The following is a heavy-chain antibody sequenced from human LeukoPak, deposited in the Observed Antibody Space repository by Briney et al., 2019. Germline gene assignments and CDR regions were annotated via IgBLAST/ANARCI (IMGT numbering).Heavy chain of an antibody. CDR1: EFTFSSYS. CDR3: ARGWPGIVATINY. Sequence: GGSLRLSCAASEFTFSSYSMNWVRQAPGKGLEWVSSISSSSSYIYYADSVKGRFTISRDNAKNSLYLQMNSLRAEDTAVYYCARGWPGIVATINYWGQGTLVTVSS. J-gene: IGHJ4*02. CDR2: ISSSSSYI. D-gene: IGHD5-12*01. V-gene: IGHV3-21*01.